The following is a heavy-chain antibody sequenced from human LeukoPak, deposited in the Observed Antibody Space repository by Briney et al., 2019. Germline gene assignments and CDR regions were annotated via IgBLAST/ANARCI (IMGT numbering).Heavy chain of an antibody. CDR3: ARDRIVGARDAFDI. CDR2: ISWNSGSI. J-gene: IGHJ3*02. D-gene: IGHD1-26*01. CDR1: GFTFDDYA. Sequence: SLRLSCAASGFTFDDYAMHWARQAPGKGLEWVSGISWNSGSIGYADSVKGRFTISRDNAKNSLYLQMNSLRAEDTAVYYCARDRIVGARDAFDIWGQGTMVTVSS. V-gene: IGHV3-9*01.